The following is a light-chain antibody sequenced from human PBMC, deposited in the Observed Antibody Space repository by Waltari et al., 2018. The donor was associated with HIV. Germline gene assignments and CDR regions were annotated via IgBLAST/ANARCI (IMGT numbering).Light chain of an antibody. CDR2: EVS. V-gene: IGLV2-8*01. CDR3: SSYAGSNNLV. CDR1: RSDVGGYNY. Sequence: QSALTQPPSASGSPGQSVTISCPGTRSDVGGYNYVPWYQQNPGKAPKLMIYEVSKRPSGVPDRFSGSKSGNTASLTVSGLQAEDEADYYCSSYAGSNNLVFGGGTKLTVL. J-gene: IGLJ2*01.